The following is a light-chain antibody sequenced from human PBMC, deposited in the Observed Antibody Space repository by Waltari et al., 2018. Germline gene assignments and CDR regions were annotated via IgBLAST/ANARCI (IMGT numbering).Light chain of an antibody. CDR2: DAS. CDR3: HQYTNFPLT. V-gene: IGKV1-5*01. CDR1: QSISAW. Sequence: DIQMTQSPSTLSASVGDRVTITCRASQSISAWLAWYQLRPGKAPKLLISDASILERGVPSRFSGSGSGTEFTLTINSLQHDDFATYYCHQYTNFPLTFGGGTTVEIK. J-gene: IGKJ4*01.